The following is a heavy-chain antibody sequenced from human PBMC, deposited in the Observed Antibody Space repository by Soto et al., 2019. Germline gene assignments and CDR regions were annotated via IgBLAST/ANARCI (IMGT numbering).Heavy chain of an antibody. J-gene: IGHJ6*02. D-gene: IGHD3-3*01. V-gene: IGHV1-18*01. Sequence: VKVSCKASGYTFTSYGISWVRQAPGQGLEWMGWISAYNGNTNYAQKLQGRVTMTTDTSTSTAYMELRSLGSDDTAVYYCAISPQYDFWSGYSSSIATYYYYGMDVWGQGTTVTVSS. CDR1: GYTFTSYG. CDR2: ISAYNGNT. CDR3: AISPQYDFWSGYSSSIATYYYYGMDV.